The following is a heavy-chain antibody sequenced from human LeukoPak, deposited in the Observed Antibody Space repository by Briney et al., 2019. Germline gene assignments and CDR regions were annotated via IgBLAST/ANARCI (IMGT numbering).Heavy chain of an antibody. CDR3: AKGLKGCSGSSCYYFFDF. CDR2: ITGSGGDA. J-gene: IGHJ4*02. D-gene: IGHD2-15*01. Sequence: LPGGSLRLSCAASGFTFSNYAMNWVRQAPGKGLEWVSSITGSGGDAYYADPVKGRFTISRDNSKNTLDLKMNSMRAEDTAVYYCAKGLKGCSGSSCYYFFDFWSQRALITVSS. CDR1: GFTFSNYA. V-gene: IGHV3-23*01.